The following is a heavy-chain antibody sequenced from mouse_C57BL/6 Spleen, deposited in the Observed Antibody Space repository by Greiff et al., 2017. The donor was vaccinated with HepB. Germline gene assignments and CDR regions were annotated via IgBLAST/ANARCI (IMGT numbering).Heavy chain of an antibody. Sequence: QVQLQQPGAELVMPGASVKLSCKASGYTFTSYWMHWVKQRPGQGLEWIGEIDPSDSYTNYNQKFKGKSTLTVDKSSSTAYMQLSSLTSEDSAVYYCARKMDDYDKAWFAYWGQGTLVTVSA. V-gene: IGHV1-69*01. J-gene: IGHJ3*01. CDR3: ARKMDDYDKAWFAY. CDR2: IDPSDSYT. D-gene: IGHD2-4*01. CDR1: GYTFTSYW.